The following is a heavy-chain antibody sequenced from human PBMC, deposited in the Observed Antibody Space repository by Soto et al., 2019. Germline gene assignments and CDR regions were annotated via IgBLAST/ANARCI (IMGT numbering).Heavy chain of an antibody. CDR1: GGSISSYY. V-gene: IGHV4-59*08. Sequence: SETLSLTCTVSGGSISSYYWSWIRQPPGKGLEWIGYIYYSGSTNYNPSLKSRVTISVDTSKNQFSLKLSSVTAADTAVYYCARNRSPAKVRGVSVGYYYYYGMDVWGQGTTVTVSS. D-gene: IGHD3-10*01. J-gene: IGHJ6*02. CDR3: ARNRSPAKVRGVSVGYYYYYGMDV. CDR2: IYYSGST.